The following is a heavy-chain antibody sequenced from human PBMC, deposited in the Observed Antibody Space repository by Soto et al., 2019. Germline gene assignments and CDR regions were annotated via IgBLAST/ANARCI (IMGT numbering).Heavy chain of an antibody. CDR3: ARTHCSGGSCSYYFDY. J-gene: IGHJ4*02. D-gene: IGHD2-15*01. CDR1: GGSIISYY. Sequence: SETLSLTCTVAGGSIISYYWSWIRQPPGKGLEWIGYIYYSGSTNYNPSLKSRVTISVDTSKNQFSLKLSSVTAADTAVYYCARTHCSGGSCSYYFDYWGQGTLVTVSS. V-gene: IGHV4-59*08. CDR2: IYYSGST.